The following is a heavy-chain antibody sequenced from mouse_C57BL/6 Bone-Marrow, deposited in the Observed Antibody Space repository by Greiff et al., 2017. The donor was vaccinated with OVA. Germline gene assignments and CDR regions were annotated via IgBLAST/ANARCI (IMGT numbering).Heavy chain of an antibody. CDR2: IAPSDSYI. CDR3: AHYGSRLYRHY. Sequence: QVQLQQPGAELVRPGTSVKLSCKASGYTFTNYWMHWVKQRPGQGLEWIGVIAPSDSYINYNQKFKGRATLTVDTSSSTAYMHLSSLTSEDSAVYDCAHYGSRLYRHYWGQGTSLTVSS. V-gene: IGHV1-59*01. J-gene: IGHJ2*02. D-gene: IGHD1-1*01. CDR1: GYTFTNYW.